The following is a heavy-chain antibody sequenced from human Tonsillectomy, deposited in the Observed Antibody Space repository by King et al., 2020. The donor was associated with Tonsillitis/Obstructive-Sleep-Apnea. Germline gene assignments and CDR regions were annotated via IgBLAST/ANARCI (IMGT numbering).Heavy chain of an antibody. CDR3: ASGSSSWYTFDY. CDR2: ISSSSSYI. CDR1: GFTFSSYS. Sequence: VQLVESGGGLVKPGGSLRLSCAASGFTFSSYSMNWVRQAPGKGLEWVSSISSSSSYIYYADSVKGRFTISRDNAKNSLYLQMNSLRAEDTAGYYCASGSSSWYTFDYWGQGTLVTVSS. J-gene: IGHJ4*02. V-gene: IGHV3-21*01. D-gene: IGHD6-13*01.